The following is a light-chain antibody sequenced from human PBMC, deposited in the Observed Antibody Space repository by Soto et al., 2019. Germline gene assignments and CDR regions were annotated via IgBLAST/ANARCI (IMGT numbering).Light chain of an antibody. J-gene: IGKJ4*01. CDR3: HQYDILTS. CDR1: ESVNVN. V-gene: IGKV3-15*01. CDR2: AAS. Sequence: EVVMTQSPATLSVSPGESATLSCRASESVNVNVAWYQQKPGQAPRLLIFAASTRATGTPARFSGSGSGTEFTLTINSLQSEDFGVHHCHQYDILTSFGGGTKVEIK.